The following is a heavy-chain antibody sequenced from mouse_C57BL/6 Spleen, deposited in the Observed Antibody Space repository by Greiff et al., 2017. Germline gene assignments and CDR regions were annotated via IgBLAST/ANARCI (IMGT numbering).Heavy chain of an antibody. D-gene: IGHD1-1*01. CDR1: GYTFTDYY. CDR2: INPYNGGT. CDR3: ARELRWGDY. J-gene: IGHJ4*01. Sequence: EVQLQESGPVLVKPGASVKMSCKASGYTFTDYYMNWVKQSHGKSLEWIGVINPYNGGTSYNQKFKGKATLTVDKSSSTAYMELNSLTSEDSAVYYCARELRWGDYWGQGTSVTVSS. V-gene: IGHV1-19*01.